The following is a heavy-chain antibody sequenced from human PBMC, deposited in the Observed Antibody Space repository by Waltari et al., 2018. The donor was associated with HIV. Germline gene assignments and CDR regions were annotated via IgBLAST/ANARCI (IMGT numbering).Heavy chain of an antibody. CDR3: ARTIVGATGAIYFDY. J-gene: IGHJ4*02. CDR2: IYYSGST. CDR1: GCSISSGGYY. V-gene: IGHV4-31*03. D-gene: IGHD1-26*01. Sequence: QVQLQESGPGLVKPSQTLSLTCTVSGCSISSGGYYWSWIRRHPGTGLEWIGYIYYSGSTYYNPSLKSRVTISVDTSKNQFSLKLSSVTAADTAVYYCARTIVGATGAIYFDYWGQGTLVTVSS.